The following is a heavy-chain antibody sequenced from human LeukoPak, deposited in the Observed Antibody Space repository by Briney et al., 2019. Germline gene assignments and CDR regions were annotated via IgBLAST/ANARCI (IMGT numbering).Heavy chain of an antibody. D-gene: IGHD2-2*01. V-gene: IGHV3-30-3*01. Sequence: GGSLRLSCAASGFTFSSYVMSWVRQAPGKGLEWVAVISYDGSNKYYADSVKGRFTISRDNSKNTLYLQMNSLRAEDTAVYYCARDLTIDYWGQGTLVTVSS. CDR3: ARDLTIDY. J-gene: IGHJ4*02. CDR1: GFTFSSYV. CDR2: ISYDGSNK.